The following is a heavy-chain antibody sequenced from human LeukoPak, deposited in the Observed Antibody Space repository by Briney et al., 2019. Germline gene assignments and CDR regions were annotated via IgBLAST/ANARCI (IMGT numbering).Heavy chain of an antibody. Sequence: PGGSLRLSCAASGFTFSSYEMNWVRQAPGKGLEWVSYISSSGSTIYYADSVKGRFTISRDNAKNSLYLQMNSPRAEDTAVYYCTRGTYYYDSSGFWVSYWGQGTLVTVSS. CDR1: GFTFSSYE. CDR3: TRGTYYYDSSGFWVSY. V-gene: IGHV3-48*03. D-gene: IGHD3-22*01. CDR2: ISSSGSTI. J-gene: IGHJ4*02.